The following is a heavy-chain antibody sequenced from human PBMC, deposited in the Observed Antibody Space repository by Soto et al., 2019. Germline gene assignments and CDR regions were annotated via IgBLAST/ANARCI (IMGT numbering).Heavy chain of an antibody. CDR3: ARDLWGYCGTDCYPLDV. V-gene: IGHV4-59*01. Sequence: PSETLSLTCPVSGGSISGYDWSWIRQPPGKGLEWIGYMYNTGSTVYNPSFKSRVTISVDTSKNQFSLKLNSVTAADTAVYYCARDLWGYCGTDCYPLDVWGQGTTVTVS. CDR1: GGSISGYD. J-gene: IGHJ6*02. D-gene: IGHD2-21*02. CDR2: MYNTGST.